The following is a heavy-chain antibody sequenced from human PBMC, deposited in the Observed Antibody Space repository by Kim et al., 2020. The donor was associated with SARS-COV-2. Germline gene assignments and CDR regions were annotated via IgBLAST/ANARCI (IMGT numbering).Heavy chain of an antibody. CDR2: ISGSGGST. CDR1: GFTFSSYA. D-gene: IGHD3-22*01. V-gene: IGHV3-23*01. Sequence: GGSLRLSCAASGFTFSSYAMSWVRQAPGKGLEWVSAISGSGGSTYYADSVKGRFTISRDNSKNTLYLQMNSLRAEDTAVYYCAKDYHYDSSGYSRPSYWYFDLWGRGTLVTVSS. CDR3: AKDYHYDSSGYSRPSYWYFDL. J-gene: IGHJ2*01.